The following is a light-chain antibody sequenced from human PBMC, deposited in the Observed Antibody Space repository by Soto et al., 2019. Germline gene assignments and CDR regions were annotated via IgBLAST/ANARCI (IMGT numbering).Light chain of an antibody. Sequence: QAPLTQPPSAPASPGQSVAMSCTGTSSDVGGYNYVSLYQQHPGKAPKRMIYEVNKRPSGVPDRFSGSKSGNTASLTVSGLQAEDEADYYCSSYAGSSNVFGPGTKVTVL. V-gene: IGLV2-8*01. CDR2: EVN. CDR3: SSYAGSSNV. CDR1: SSDVGGYNY. J-gene: IGLJ1*01.